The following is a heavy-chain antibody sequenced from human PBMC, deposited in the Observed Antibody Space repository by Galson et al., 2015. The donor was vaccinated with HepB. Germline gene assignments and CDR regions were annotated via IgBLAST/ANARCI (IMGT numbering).Heavy chain of an antibody. J-gene: IGHJ6*03. D-gene: IGHD2-2*01. CDR1: GGSISSGGYS. CDR3: ARDSPRYCSSTSCREYYMDV. V-gene: IGHV4-30-4*07. CDR2: IYYSGST. Sequence: LSLTCAVSGGSISSGGYSWSWIRQPPGKGLEWIGYIYYSGSTYYNPSLKSRVTISVDTSKNQFSLKLSSVTAADTAVYYCARDSPRYCSSTSCREYYMDVWGKGTTVTVSS.